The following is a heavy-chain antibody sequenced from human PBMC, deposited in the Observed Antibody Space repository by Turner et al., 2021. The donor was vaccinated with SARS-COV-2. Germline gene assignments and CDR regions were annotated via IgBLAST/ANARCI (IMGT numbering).Heavy chain of an antibody. CDR1: GFAVSNNY. Sequence: EVHLVESVGGLVQPGGSLRLACAASGFAVSNNYMSWVRQAAGKGLEWVSLIYSGGSTYYADSVTGRFTISRDNSKNTLYLQMNSLRAEDTAVYYCATRMTTLPQWGQGTLVTVSS. V-gene: IGHV3-66*01. CDR3: ATRMTTLPQ. J-gene: IGHJ4*02. D-gene: IGHD4-17*01. CDR2: IYSGGST.